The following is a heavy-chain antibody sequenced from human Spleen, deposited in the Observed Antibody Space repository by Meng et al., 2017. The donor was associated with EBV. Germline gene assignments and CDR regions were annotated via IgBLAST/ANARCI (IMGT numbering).Heavy chain of an antibody. CDR2: FYYSMTT. V-gene: IGHV4-34*01. CDR3: ARNSDWNDFDS. D-gene: IGHD1-1*01. J-gene: IGHJ4*02. Sequence: GQLQQLGAGLLKPSETLSLTWAVYGGSFSGYYWSWIRQPPGKGLEWIGSFYYSMTTYYNPSLKSRITISVDTSKNQLSLKLSSVTAADTAVYFCARNSDWNDFDSWGQGTLVTVSS. CDR1: GGSFSGYY.